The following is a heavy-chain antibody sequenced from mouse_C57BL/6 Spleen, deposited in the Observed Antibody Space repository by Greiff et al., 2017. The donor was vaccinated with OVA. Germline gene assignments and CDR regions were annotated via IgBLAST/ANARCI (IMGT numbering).Heavy chain of an antibody. V-gene: IGHV1-80*01. CDR3: ARGDGGYYEFAY. J-gene: IGHJ3*01. CDR1: GYAFSSYW. CDR2: IYPGDGDT. Sequence: VQLQQSGAELVKPGASVRLSCKASGYAFSSYWMNWVKQRPGKGLEWIGQIYPGDGDTNYNGKLKGKGRLTAAKSSSTAYMQLSSLASEDAAVYFCARGDGGYYEFAYWGQGTLVTVSA. D-gene: IGHD2-3*01.